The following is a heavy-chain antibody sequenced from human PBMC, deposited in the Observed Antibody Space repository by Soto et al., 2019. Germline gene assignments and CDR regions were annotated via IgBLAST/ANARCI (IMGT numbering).Heavy chain of an antibody. Sequence: GGSLRLSCAASGFTFSNYGMHWVRQTPGKGLEWVALILYDGSNKYYADSVKGRFTISRDNSKNTLYLQVSSLRAEDTAVYYCAKSRDAYNFYFYYGMDAWGQGTTVTVSS. D-gene: IGHD2-2*01. CDR2: ILYDGSNK. J-gene: IGHJ6*02. CDR3: AKSRDAYNFYFYYGMDA. V-gene: IGHV3-30*18. CDR1: GFTFSNYG.